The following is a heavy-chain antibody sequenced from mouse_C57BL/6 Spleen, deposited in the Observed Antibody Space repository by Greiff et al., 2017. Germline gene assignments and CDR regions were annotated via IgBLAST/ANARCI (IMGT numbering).Heavy chain of an antibody. Sequence: QVQLQQPGAELVKPGASVKLSCKASGYTFTSYWMHWVKQRPGQGLEWIGMIHPNSGSTNYNEKFKSKATLTVDKSSSTAYMQLSSLTSEDSAVYYCARFSTVVGTFAYWGEETLVTVSA. CDR3: ARFSTVVGTFAY. V-gene: IGHV1-64*01. D-gene: IGHD1-1*01. CDR1: GYTFTSYW. J-gene: IGHJ3*01. CDR2: IHPNSGST.